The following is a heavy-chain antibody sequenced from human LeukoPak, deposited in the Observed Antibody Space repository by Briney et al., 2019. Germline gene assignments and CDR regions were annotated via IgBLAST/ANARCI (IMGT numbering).Heavy chain of an antibody. D-gene: IGHD3-22*01. J-gene: IGHJ4*02. CDR3: ARGDNYYDSSGPSYYFAY. CDR1: GFTFSNYA. CDR2: ISYDGSHK. V-gene: IGHV3-30-3*01. Sequence: GRSLRLSCAASGFTFSNYAMHWVRQAPGRGLEWVAVISYDGSHKYYADSVKGRFTISRDNSKNTLYLQMNSLRAEDTAVYYCARGDNYYDSSGPSYYFAYWGQGTLVTVSS.